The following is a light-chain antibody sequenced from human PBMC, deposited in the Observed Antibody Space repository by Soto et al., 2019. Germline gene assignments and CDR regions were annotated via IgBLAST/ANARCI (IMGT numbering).Light chain of an antibody. CDR2: AGS. CDR1: SSDIGSYNL. V-gene: IGLV2-23*01. J-gene: IGLJ3*02. Sequence: QLVLTQPASVSGSPGQSITVSCTGTSSDIGSYNLVSWYQHHPGKAPKLMIYAGSKRPSGVSSRFSGSKSGNTASLTISGLQAEDEADYYCCSYAGSSTLLFGGGTKLTVL. CDR3: CSYAGSSTLL.